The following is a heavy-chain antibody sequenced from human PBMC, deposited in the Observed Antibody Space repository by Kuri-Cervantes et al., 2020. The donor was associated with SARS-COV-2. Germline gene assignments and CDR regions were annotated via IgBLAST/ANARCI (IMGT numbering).Heavy chain of an antibody. J-gene: IGHJ6*03. CDR1: GFTFSSYW. D-gene: IGHD6-13*01. CDR2: INSDGSST. V-gene: IGHV3-74*01. Sequence: GESLKISCAASGFTFSSYWMHWVRQAPGKGLVWVSRINSDGSSTSYADSVKGRFTISRDNAKNTLYLQMNSLRAEDTAVYYCARCLAAAGSPPPAYYYYMDVWGKGTTVTVSS. CDR3: ARCLAAAGSPPPAYYYYMDV.